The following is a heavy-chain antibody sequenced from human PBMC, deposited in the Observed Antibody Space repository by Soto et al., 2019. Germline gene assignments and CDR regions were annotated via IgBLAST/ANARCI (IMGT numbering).Heavy chain of an antibody. V-gene: IGHV4-38-2*01. Sequence: PSETLSLTCAVSGYSISSGYYWGWIRQPPGKGLEWIGSIYHSGSTYYNPSLKSRVTISVDTSKNQFSLKLSSVTAADTAVYYCARLDETQAGGGSAGYYGMDVWGQGTTVTVSS. J-gene: IGHJ6*02. D-gene: IGHD3-16*01. CDR2: IYHSGST. CDR1: GYSISSGYY. CDR3: ARLDETQAGGGSAGYYGMDV.